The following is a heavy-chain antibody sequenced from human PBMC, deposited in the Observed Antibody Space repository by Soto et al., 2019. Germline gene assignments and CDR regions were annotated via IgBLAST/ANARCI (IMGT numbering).Heavy chain of an antibody. CDR1: GGSISSGGYY. CDR3: ASFGSPIVYQWLAHFDY. D-gene: IGHD6-19*01. CDR2: IYYSGST. Sequence: SQTLSLTCTVSGGSISSGGYYWSWIRQHPGKGLEWIGYIYYSGSTYYNPSLKSRVTISVDTSKNQFSLKLSSVTAADTAVYYCASFGSPIVYQWLAHFDYWGQGTLVTVSS. V-gene: IGHV4-31*03. J-gene: IGHJ4*02.